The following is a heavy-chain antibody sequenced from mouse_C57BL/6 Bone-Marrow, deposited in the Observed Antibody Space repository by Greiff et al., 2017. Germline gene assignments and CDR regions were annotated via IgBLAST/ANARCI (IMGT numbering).Heavy chain of an antibody. V-gene: IGHV5-4*01. CDR3: ARDGYYPWFAY. J-gene: IGHJ3*01. D-gene: IGHD2-3*01. CDR2: ISSGGSYT. CDR1: GFTFSSYG. Sequence: EVQRVESGGDLVKPGGSLKLSCAASGFTFSSYGMSWVRQTPDKRLEWVATISSGGSYTYYPDNVKGRFTISRDNAKNNLYLQMSHLKSEDTAMYYCARDGYYPWFAYWGQGTLVTVSA.